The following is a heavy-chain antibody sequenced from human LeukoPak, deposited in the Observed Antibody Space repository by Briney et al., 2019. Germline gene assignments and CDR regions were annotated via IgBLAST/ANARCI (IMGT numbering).Heavy chain of an antibody. CDR1: GGSISSYY. J-gene: IGHJ4*02. CDR2: IYYSGST. CDR3: ARGSSWYWVDY. Sequence: KPSETLSFTCTVSGGSISSYYWSWIRQPPGKGLEWIGYIYYSGSTNYNPSLKSRVTISLDTSKDQFSLKLSSVTAADTAVYYCARGSSWYWVDYWGQGTLVTVSS. D-gene: IGHD6-13*01. V-gene: IGHV4-59*01.